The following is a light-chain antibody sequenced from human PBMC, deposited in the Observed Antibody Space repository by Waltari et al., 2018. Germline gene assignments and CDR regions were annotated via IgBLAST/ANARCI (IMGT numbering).Light chain of an antibody. CDR2: GAS. CDR1: QSVPHNS. V-gene: IGKV3-20*01. J-gene: IGKJ4*01. CDR3: QQYGSFT. Sequence: IVLTQSPGTLSLSPGERATLSCRASQSVPHNSLAWYQHKPGQAPRLLIYGASRRATGTPDRISGSGSGTDFTLTISRLESEDSAVYFCQQYGSFTFGGGTKVEIK.